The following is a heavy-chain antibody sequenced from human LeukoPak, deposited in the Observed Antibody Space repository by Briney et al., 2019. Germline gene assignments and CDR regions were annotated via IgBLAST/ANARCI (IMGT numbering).Heavy chain of an antibody. V-gene: IGHV1-69*02. CDR2: IIPILGIA. D-gene: IGHD2-2*02. Sequence: SVKVSXKASGGTFSSYTISWVRQAPGQGLEWMGRIIPILGIANYAQKFQGRVTITADKSTSTAYMELSSLRSEDTAVYYCARGYCSSTSCYRDLDYWGQGTLVTVSS. J-gene: IGHJ4*02. CDR1: GGTFSSYT. CDR3: ARGYCSSTSCYRDLDY.